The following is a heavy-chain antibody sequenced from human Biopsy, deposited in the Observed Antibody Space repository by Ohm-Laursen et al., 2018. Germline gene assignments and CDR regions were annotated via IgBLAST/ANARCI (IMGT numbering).Heavy chain of an antibody. D-gene: IGHD2-21*02. J-gene: IGHJ4*02. Sequence: SLRLSCSASGFTFSNYAMSWVRQAPGKGLEWVSAISGSAGSTNYADSVKGRFTIFRDNPQKTVWLEMSSLRVEDTAVYYCAEGDWIYYFDNWGQGVPVTVSS. CDR1: GFTFSNYA. V-gene: IGHV3-23*01. CDR2: ISGSAGST. CDR3: AEGDWIYYFDN.